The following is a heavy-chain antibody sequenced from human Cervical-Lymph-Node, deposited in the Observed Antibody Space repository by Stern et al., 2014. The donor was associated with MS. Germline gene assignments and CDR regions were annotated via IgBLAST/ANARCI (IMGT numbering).Heavy chain of an antibody. V-gene: IGHV1-69*06. J-gene: IGHJ4*02. CDR1: GGSFSSYS. CDR2: IILIFGTV. CDR3: AKYRGTFYFDN. Sequence: QVQLMQSGAEVKRPGSSVRVACKASGGSFSSYSISWIRQAPGQGLEWMGGIILIFGTVNYAQKFQGRVTMSADKSTRTAYLDLTSLRSDDTAMYYCAKYRGTFYFDNWGQGTLVTVSS. D-gene: IGHD5-12*01.